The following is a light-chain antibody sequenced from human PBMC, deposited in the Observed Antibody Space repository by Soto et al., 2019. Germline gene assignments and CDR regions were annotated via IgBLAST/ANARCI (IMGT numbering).Light chain of an antibody. CDR3: QQADSFPLT. V-gene: IGKV1-12*01. J-gene: IGKJ4*01. CDR2: TAS. Sequence: DIQMTQSPSSVSTSVGDRVTITCRASQHIGSWLAWYQQKPGKAPKLLNYTASTLQSGVPSRFRGSFSGTEFTHTITSMQPEDFATYYSQQADSFPLTFGGGTEVENK. CDR1: QHIGSW.